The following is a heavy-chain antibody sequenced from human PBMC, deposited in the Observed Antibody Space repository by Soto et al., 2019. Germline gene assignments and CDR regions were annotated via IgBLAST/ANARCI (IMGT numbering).Heavy chain of an antibody. Sequence: ASVKVSCKASGYTFTSYAMHWVRQAPGQRLEWMGWINAGNGNTKYSQKFQGRVTITRDTSASTAYTELSSLRSEDTAVYYCARVYSSSWYSDRSYYFDYWGQGTLVTVSS. CDR3: ARVYSSSWYSDRSYYFDY. V-gene: IGHV1-3*01. J-gene: IGHJ4*02. CDR1: GYTFTSYA. CDR2: INAGNGNT. D-gene: IGHD6-13*01.